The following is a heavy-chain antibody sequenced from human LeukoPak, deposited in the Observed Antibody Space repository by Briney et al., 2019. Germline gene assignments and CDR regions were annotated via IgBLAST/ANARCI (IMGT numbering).Heavy chain of an antibody. CDR1: GGSIIGYY. J-gene: IGHJ4*02. CDR3: ARISGYLTY. Sequence: SETLSLTCTVSGGSIIGYYWSWIRQSPGKGLECIGYIYYSGSTNYNPSLKSRVTISVDTSKNQFSLKLSSVTAADTAIYYCARISGYLTYWGQGTLVTVSS. D-gene: IGHD3-22*01. CDR2: IYYSGST. V-gene: IGHV4-59*01.